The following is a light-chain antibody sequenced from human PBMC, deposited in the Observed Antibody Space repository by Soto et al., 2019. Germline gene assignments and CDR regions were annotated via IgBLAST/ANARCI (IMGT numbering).Light chain of an antibody. CDR3: QQLNSYPYT. CDR1: QTISNW. J-gene: IGKJ2*01. CDR2: DAS. V-gene: IGKV1-5*01. Sequence: DIQMTQSPSTLSASVGDRVTITCRASQTISNWLAWYQQKPGKAPKLLIYDASSLHSGVPSRFSGSGSGTEFTLTISSLQPEDFATYYCQQLNSYPYTFGQGTKLETK.